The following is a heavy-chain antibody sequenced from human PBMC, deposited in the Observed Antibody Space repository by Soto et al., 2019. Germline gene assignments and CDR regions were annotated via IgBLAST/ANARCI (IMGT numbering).Heavy chain of an antibody. J-gene: IGHJ4*02. D-gene: IGHD3-10*01. CDR2: ISSSSSYI. CDR1: GFTFSSYS. CDR3: ARVGLWFGEYNFDY. Sequence: GSLRLSCAASGFTFSSYSMNWVRQAPGKGLEWVSSISSSSSYIYYADSVKGRFTISRDNAKNSLYLQMNSLRAEDTAVYYCARVGLWFGEYNFDYWGQGTLVTVSS. V-gene: IGHV3-21*01.